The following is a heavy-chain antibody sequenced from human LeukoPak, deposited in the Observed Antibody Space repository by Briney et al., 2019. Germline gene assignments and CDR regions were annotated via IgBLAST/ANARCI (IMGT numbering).Heavy chain of an antibody. J-gene: IGHJ3*02. Sequence: GGSLRLSCAASQFTFKTYWKTWVRQAPGKGLEWAANIKQDGSEKYYVDSLKGRFTISRDNAKNSLYLQMNSLRAEDTALYYCARGILDCSTNTCYTKYDSLDIWGQGTLVTVSS. V-gene: IGHV3-7*05. CDR2: IKQDGSEK. CDR3: ARGILDCSTNTCYTKYDSLDI. CDR1: QFTFKTYW. D-gene: IGHD2-2*01.